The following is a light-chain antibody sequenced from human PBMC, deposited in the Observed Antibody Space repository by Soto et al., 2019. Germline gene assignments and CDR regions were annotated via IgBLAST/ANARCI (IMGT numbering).Light chain of an antibody. CDR1: QSISSW. CDR2: DAP. CDR3: QQYNSYSPYT. Sequence: DIQMTQSPSTLSASVGDRVTITCRASQSISSWLAWYQQKPGKAPKLLIYDAPSLQSGVPSRFSGSGSGTEFTLTISSLQPDDFATYYCQQYNSYSPYTFGQGTNLEIK. J-gene: IGKJ2*01. V-gene: IGKV1-5*01.